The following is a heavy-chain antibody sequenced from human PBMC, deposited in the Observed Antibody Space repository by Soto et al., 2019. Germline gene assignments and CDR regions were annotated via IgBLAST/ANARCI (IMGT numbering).Heavy chain of an antibody. CDR3: AKDGSRWPTFYYYYGMDV. V-gene: IGHV3-30*18. Sequence: LRLSCAASGFTFSSYGMHWVRQAPGKGLEWVAVISYDGSNKYYADSVKGRFTISRDNSKNTLYLQMNSLRAEDTAVYYCAKDGSRWPTFYYYYGMDVWGQATTVTVSS. D-gene: IGHD2-15*01. CDR1: GFTFSSYG. CDR2: ISYDGSNK. J-gene: IGHJ6*02.